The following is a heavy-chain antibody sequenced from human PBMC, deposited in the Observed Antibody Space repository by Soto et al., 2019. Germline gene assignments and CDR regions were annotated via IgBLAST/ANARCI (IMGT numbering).Heavy chain of an antibody. CDR2: ISYDGSNK. V-gene: IGHV3-30*18. CDR3: AKSVVAGRYYYYYYGMDV. J-gene: IGHJ6*02. Sequence: QVQLVESGGGVVQPGRSLRLSCAASGFTFSIYGMHWVRQAPGKGLEWVAVISYDGSNKYYADSVKGRFTISRDNSKNTLYLQMNSLRAEDTAVYYCAKSVVAGRYYYYYYGMDVWGQGTTVTVSS. D-gene: IGHD6-19*01. CDR1: GFTFSIYG.